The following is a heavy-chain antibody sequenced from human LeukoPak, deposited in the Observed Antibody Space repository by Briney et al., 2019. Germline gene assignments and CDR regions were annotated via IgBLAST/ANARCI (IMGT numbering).Heavy chain of an antibody. CDR2: ISGSGGTT. V-gene: IGHV3-23*01. CDR1: GFTFSSFA. J-gene: IGHJ4*02. D-gene: IGHD4-17*01. Sequence: PGGSLRLSCVASGFTFSSFAMSWVRQASGKGLEWVSTISGSGGTTNYADSVKGRFTFSRDNSRNMVHLQMNSLRAEDTAVYYCAKDLPDYGDYIEGYWGQGTLVTVSS. CDR3: AKDLPDYGDYIEGY.